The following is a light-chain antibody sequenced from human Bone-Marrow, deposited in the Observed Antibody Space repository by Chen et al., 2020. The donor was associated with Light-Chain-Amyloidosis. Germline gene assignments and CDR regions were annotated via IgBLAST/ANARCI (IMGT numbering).Light chain of an antibody. Sequence: EIVLTQSPGTQSLSPGERATLSCRASQSVSSSYLAWYQQKPGQAPRLLIYGASSRATGIPDRFSGSGSGTDFTLTISRLEPEDFAVYYCQQYYSTPYTFGQGTKLEIK. CDR1: QSVSSSY. J-gene: IGKJ2*01. CDR2: GAS. V-gene: IGKV3-20*01. CDR3: QQYYSTPYT.